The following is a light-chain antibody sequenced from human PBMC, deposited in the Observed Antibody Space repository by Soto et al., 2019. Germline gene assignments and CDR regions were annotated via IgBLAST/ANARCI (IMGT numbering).Light chain of an antibody. CDR1: QSISIT. Sequence: EIVITQSRATLSVFPGERATLSCRASQSISITLAWYQQRPGQAPRLLIHGASTRATGIPARFSGSGSGTDFTLTISRLEPEDFAVYYCQQYNKWPITFGQGTRLEIK. J-gene: IGKJ5*01. CDR2: GAS. CDR3: QQYNKWPIT. V-gene: IGKV3-15*01.